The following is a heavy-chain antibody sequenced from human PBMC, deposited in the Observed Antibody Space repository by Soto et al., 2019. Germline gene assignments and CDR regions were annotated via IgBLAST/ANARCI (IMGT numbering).Heavy chain of an antibody. V-gene: IGHV1-69*12. CDR1: GGTFSSYA. CDR3: ATPHPGIASAEFDY. J-gene: IGHJ4*02. CDR2: IIPIFGTA. D-gene: IGHD6-13*01. Sequence: QVQLVQSGAEVKKPGSSVKVSCKASGGTFSSYAISWVRQAPGQGLEWMGGIIPIFGTANYAQKFQGRVRSTADQSTSTAYMDLSSLRSEDTAVYYCATPHPGIASAEFDYWGQGTLVTVSS.